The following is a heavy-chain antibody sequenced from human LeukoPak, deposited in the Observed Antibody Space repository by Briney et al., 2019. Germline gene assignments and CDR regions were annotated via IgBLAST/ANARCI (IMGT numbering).Heavy chain of an antibody. Sequence: PSETLSLTCAVYGGSFSGYYWSWIRQPPGKGLEWIGEINHSGSTNYNPSLKSRVTISVDTSKNQFSLKLGSVTAADTAVYYCARDRSSSWSPIHWFDPWGQGTLVTVSS. V-gene: IGHV4-34*01. CDR3: ARDRSSSWSPIHWFDP. D-gene: IGHD6-13*01. J-gene: IGHJ5*02. CDR2: INHSGST. CDR1: GGSFSGYY.